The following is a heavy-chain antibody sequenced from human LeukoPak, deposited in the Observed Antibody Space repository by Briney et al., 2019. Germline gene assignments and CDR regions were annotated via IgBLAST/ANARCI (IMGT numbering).Heavy chain of an antibody. CDR1: GFTFTSSA. D-gene: IGHD5-12*01. CDR2: IVVGSGNT. V-gene: IGHV1-58*02. CDR3: AADLGIVATIDYYYYGMDV. J-gene: IGHJ6*02. Sequence: SVKVSCKASGFTFTSSAMQWVRQARGQHLEWIGWIVVGSGNTNYAQKFQERVTITRDMSTSTAYMELSSLRSEDTAVYYCAADLGIVATIDYYYYGMDVWGQGTTVTVSS.